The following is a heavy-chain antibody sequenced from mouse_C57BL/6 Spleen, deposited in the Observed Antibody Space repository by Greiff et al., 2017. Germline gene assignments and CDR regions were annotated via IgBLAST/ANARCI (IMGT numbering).Heavy chain of an antibody. CDR2: IYPGDGDT. CDR3: AREGGNYDFDY. D-gene: IGHD2-1*01. CDR1: GYAFSSYW. V-gene: IGHV1-80*01. Sequence: QVQLQHSGAELVKPGASVKISCKASGYAFSSYWMNWVKQRPGKGLEWIGQIYPGDGDTNYNGKFKGKATLTADKSSSTAYMQLSSLTSEDSAVYFCAREGGNYDFDYWGQGTTLTVSS. J-gene: IGHJ2*01.